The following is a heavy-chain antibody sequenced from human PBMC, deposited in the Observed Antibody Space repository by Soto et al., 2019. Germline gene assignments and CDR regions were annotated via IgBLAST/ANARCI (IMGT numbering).Heavy chain of an antibody. CDR3: AHVTYDYENPWFDP. V-gene: IGHV2-5*02. CDR2: IYWDDDK. D-gene: IGHD3-22*01. Sequence: QITLKESGPTLVKPTQTLTLTCTFSGFSLSTSGVGVGWIRQPPGKALEWLALIYWDDDKSYSPSLKSRITITNDTSKNQVVLTMTNMDPVDTATYYCAHVTYDYENPWFDPWGQGTLVTVSS. J-gene: IGHJ5*02. CDR1: GFSLSTSGVG.